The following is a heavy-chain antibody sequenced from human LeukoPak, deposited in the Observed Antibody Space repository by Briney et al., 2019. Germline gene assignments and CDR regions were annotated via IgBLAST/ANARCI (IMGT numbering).Heavy chain of an antibody. D-gene: IGHD6-19*01. CDR2: ISGSGSST. J-gene: IGHJ6*02. V-gene: IGHV3-23*01. CDR1: GFTFSSYA. CDR3: AKLAVAGLRAYYYYGMDV. Sequence: GGSLRLSCAASGFTFSSYAMSGVRQAPGKVLEWVSAISGSGSSTYYADSVKGRFTISRDNSKNTLYLQMNSLRAEDTAVYYCAKLAVAGLRAYYYYGMDVWGQGTTVTVSS.